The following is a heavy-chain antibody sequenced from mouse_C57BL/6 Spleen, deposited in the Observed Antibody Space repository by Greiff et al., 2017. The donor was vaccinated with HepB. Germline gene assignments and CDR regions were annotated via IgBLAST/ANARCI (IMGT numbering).Heavy chain of an antibody. CDR1: GYTFTSYW. J-gene: IGHJ2*01. CDR2: IYPGSGST. Sequence: VQLQQPGAELVKPGASVKMSCKASGYTFTSYWITWVKQRPGQGLEWIGDIYPGSGSTNYNEKFKSKATLTVDTSSSTAYMQLSSLTSEDSAVYYCARSGSNLYYFDYWGQGTTLTVSS. CDR3: ARSGSNLYYFDY. V-gene: IGHV1-55*01. D-gene: IGHD1-1*01.